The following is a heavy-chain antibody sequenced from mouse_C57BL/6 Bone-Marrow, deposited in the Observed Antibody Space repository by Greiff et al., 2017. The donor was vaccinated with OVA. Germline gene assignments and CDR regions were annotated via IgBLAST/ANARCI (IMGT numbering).Heavy chain of an antibody. D-gene: IGHD2-3*01. V-gene: IGHV1-64*01. CDR3: ARRDGYYCYWYFDV. CDR1: GYTFTSYW. Sequence: QVQLQQSGAELVKPGASVKLSCKASGYTFTSYWMHWVKQRPGQGLEWIGMIHPNSGSTNYNEKFKSKATLTVDKSSSTAYMQLSSLTSEDSAVYYCARRDGYYCYWYFDVWGTGTTVTVSS. CDR2: IHPNSGST. J-gene: IGHJ1*03.